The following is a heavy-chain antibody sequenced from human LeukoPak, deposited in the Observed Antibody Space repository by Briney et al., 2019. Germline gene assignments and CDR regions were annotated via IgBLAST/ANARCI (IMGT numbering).Heavy chain of an antibody. Sequence: GGSLRLSCAASGFAFSTYWMHWVRQVPGKGLVWVSRISSDGGNTIYADSVRGRFTISRANSKNTLFTQMNSLRAEDTAVYYCGKSGSRDWDYFEYWGQGTLVTASS. V-gene: IGHV3-74*01. D-gene: IGHD6-19*01. CDR1: GFAFSTYW. J-gene: IGHJ4*02. CDR3: GKSGSRDWDYFEY. CDR2: ISSDGGNT.